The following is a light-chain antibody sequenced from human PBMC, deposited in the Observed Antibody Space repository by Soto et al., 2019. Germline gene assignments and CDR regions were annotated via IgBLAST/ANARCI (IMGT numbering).Light chain of an antibody. CDR3: AAWDDSLNGRV. CDR1: SSNIGSSN. V-gene: IGLV1-44*01. J-gene: IGLJ1*01. CDR2: TNN. Sequence: QSVLTQPPSASGTPGQRVTISCSGSSSNIGSSNVNCYQQLPGTAPKLLIYTNNQRPSGVPDQFSGSKSGTSASLAISGLKSEDEADYYWAAWDDSLNGRVFVTGTKVTV.